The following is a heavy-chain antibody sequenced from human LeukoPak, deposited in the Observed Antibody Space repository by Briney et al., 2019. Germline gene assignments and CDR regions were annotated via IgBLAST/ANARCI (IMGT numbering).Heavy chain of an antibody. CDR2: IHLESGGT. CDR3: ARLRGGYDSADY. J-gene: IGHJ4*02. D-gene: IGHD5-12*01. Sequence: ASVKVSCKASGYKFTDYSMHWVRQAPGRGPEWMGWIHLESGGTNSAPEFQGRVTMTRDTSISTVYMELSRLGSDDTAVYYCARLRGGYDSADYWGQGTLVTVSS. V-gene: IGHV1-2*02. CDR1: GYKFTDYS.